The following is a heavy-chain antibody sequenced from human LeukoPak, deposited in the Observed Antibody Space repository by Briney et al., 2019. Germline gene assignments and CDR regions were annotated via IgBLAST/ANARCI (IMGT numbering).Heavy chain of an antibody. J-gene: IGHJ6*02. CDR3: ARAGDYSNYHARAYYYYGMDV. V-gene: IGHV4-34*01. CDR2: INHSGST. Sequence: LSETLSLTCTVSGGSISSYYWSWIRQPPGKGLEWIGEINHSGSTNYNPSLKSRVTISVDTSKNQFSLKLSSVTAADTAVYYCARAGDYSNYHARAYYYYGMDVWGQGTTVTVSS. D-gene: IGHD4-11*01. CDR1: GGSISSYY.